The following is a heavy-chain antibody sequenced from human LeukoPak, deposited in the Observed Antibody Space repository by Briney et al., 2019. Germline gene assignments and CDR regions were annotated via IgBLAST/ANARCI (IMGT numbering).Heavy chain of an antibody. V-gene: IGHV1-18*01. CDR1: GYTFTNYG. Sequence: ASVKVSCTASGYTFTNYGISWVRQAPGQGLEWMGWISADNGNTNYAQTLQGRVTMTTDTSTSTAYMELRSLRSDDTAVYYCARDHKGVAVAGGIDYWGQGTLVTVSS. D-gene: IGHD6-19*01. CDR2: ISADNGNT. J-gene: IGHJ4*02. CDR3: ARDHKGVAVAGGIDY.